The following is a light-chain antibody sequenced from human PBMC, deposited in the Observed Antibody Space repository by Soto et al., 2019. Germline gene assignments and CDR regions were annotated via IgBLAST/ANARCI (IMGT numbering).Light chain of an antibody. Sequence: EIVMTRSPGTLSVSPGERAHLSCRASQSVSTNFAWYHQKPGQAPRLLIYGASRRATGFPARFSGSGSGTDFTLTISSLQSEDFAVYDCQQYDNWTWTFGQGTKVDIK. CDR1: QSVSTN. J-gene: IGKJ1*01. CDR3: QQYDNWTWT. V-gene: IGKV3D-15*01. CDR2: GAS.